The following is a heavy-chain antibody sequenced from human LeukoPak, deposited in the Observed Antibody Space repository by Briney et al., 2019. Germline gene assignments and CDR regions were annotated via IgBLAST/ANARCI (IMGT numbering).Heavy chain of an antibody. V-gene: IGHV3-64*01. CDR2: ISSNGDST. D-gene: IGHD1-14*01. J-gene: IGHJ3*02. Sequence: SGGSLKLSCAASGFIFSSYSMHWVRQAPGKGLEYVSAISSNGDSTYYANSVKGRFTISRDNSKNTLYLQMGSLRAEDMAVYYCARVKVSGAFDIWGQGTMVTVSS. CDR1: GFIFSSYS. CDR3: ARVKVSGAFDI.